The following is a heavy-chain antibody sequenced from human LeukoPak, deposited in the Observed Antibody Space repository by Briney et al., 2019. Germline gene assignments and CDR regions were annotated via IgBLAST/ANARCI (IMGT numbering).Heavy chain of an antibody. D-gene: IGHD6-6*01. V-gene: IGHV3-23*01. CDR2: ISGSDGST. J-gene: IGHJ4*02. Sequence: GGSLRLSCAASGFTFSSYAMSWVRQAPGKGLEWVSGISGSDGSTNYADSVKGRFTISRENSKNTLYLQMNSLRAEDTAVYYCAKDYSSSSSSDYWGQGTLVTVSS. CDR3: AKDYSSSSSSDY. CDR1: GFTFSSYA.